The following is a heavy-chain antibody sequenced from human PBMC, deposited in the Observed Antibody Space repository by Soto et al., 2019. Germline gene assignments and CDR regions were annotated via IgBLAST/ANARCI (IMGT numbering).Heavy chain of an antibody. CDR3: ARGYGDYGLEGL. CDR2: IFYSGTA. CDR1: GGFFSRGGYH. D-gene: IGHD4-17*01. V-gene: IGHV4-31*01. J-gene: IGHJ2*01. Sequence: QGQLQESGPGLVKPSQTLSLTCTVSGGFFSRGGYHWHWIRQHPGKGLVWIVYIFYSGTAYYHQSSHSSVSTACVQPRKQFSLEMTSVTGADTAIYYCARGYGDYGLEGLWGRGTLVTVSS.